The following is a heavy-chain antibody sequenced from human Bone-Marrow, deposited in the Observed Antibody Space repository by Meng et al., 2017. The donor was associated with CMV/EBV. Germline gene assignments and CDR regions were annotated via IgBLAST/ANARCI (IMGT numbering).Heavy chain of an antibody. CDR3: ARQFIYGGNSGGDY. Sequence: GESLKISCTGSGYTFTNYWIGWVRQMPGKGLEWMGIIYPGDSDTRYSPSFHGQVTISADKSISTAYLQWSSLKASDTAMYYCARQFIYGGNSGGDYWGQGTLVTVSS. J-gene: IGHJ4*02. CDR1: GYTFTNYW. V-gene: IGHV5-51*01. D-gene: IGHD4-23*01. CDR2: IYPGDSDT.